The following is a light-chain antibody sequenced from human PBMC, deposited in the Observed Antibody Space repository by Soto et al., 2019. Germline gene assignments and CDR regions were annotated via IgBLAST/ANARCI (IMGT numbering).Light chain of an antibody. CDR1: SSDVGGYNF. CDR3: GSYSSTTTREV. CDR2: EVS. V-gene: IGLV2-14*01. J-gene: IGLJ1*01. Sequence: QSVLTQPASVSGSPGQSITISCTGASSDVGGYNFVSWYQHHPGTPPKLIIYEVSHRPSGVSHRFSGSKSANTASLTISGLQVEDEADYLCGSYSSTTTREVFGTGTKVTVL.